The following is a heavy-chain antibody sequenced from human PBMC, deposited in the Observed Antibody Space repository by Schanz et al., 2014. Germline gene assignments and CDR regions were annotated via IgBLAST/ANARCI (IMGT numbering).Heavy chain of an antibody. V-gene: IGHV4-30-4*07. CDR3: ARGGRTTYNYYYGMDV. D-gene: IGHD1-1*01. CDR2: IYYSGST. J-gene: IGHJ6*02. Sequence: QVQLQESGPGLVKPSQTLSLTCAVSGGSISSGGYSWNWIRQPPGKGLEWIVYIYYSGSTYYNPPLKSRVTISVDPSKNQFPLKLSLVTAADTAVYYCARGGRTTYNYYYGMDVWGQGTTVTVSS. CDR1: GGSISSGGYS.